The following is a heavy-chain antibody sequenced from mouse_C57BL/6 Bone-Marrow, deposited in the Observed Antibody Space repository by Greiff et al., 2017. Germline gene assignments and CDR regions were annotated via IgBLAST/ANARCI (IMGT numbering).Heavy chain of an antibody. D-gene: IGHD2-3*01. Sequence: VQLKESGPERVKPGASVKISCKASGYSFTDYNMNWVKQSNGKSLEWIGVINPNYGTTSYNQKFKGKATLTVDQSSSTAYMQLNSLTSEDSAVYYCAREIRYDGYPDYWGQGTTLTVSS. V-gene: IGHV1-39*01. CDR2: INPNYGTT. J-gene: IGHJ2*01. CDR3: AREIRYDGYPDY. CDR1: GYSFTDYN.